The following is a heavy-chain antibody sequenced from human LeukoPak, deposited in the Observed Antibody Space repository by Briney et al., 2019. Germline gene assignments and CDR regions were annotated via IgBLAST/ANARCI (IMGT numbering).Heavy chain of an antibody. CDR2: ISYDGSNK. D-gene: IGHD4-17*01. CDR3: ARDLYGEEVTFDY. V-gene: IGHV3-30*04. Sequence: GGSLRLSCAASGFTFSSYAMHWVRQAPGKGLEWVAVISYDGSNKYYADSVKGRFTISRDNSKNTLYLQMNSLRAEDTAVYYCARDLYGEEVTFDYWGQGTLVTVSS. J-gene: IGHJ4*02. CDR1: GFTFSSYA.